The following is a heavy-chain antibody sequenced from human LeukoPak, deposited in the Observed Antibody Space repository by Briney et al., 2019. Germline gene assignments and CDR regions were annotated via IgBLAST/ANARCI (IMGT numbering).Heavy chain of an antibody. D-gene: IGHD5-18*01. CDR1: GFTFSSYA. V-gene: IGHV3-23*01. CDR3: AKGRYSYGYQRVDY. Sequence: PGGALRLSCAASGFTFSSYAMTWVRQAPGKGLEWVSAISGSGGSTYYADSVKGRFTISRDNFKNTLYLQMDSLRADDTAVYYCAKGRYSYGYQRVDYWGQGTLVTVSS. J-gene: IGHJ4*02. CDR2: ISGSGGST.